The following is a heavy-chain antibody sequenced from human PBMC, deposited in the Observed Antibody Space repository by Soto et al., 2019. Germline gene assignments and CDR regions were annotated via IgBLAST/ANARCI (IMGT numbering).Heavy chain of an antibody. CDR1: GFTFSNYA. J-gene: IGHJ6*02. CDR3: ARAGGSNKFYYYYYGMDV. D-gene: IGHD6-13*01. V-gene: IGHV3-30-3*01. Sequence: AGGSLRLSCAASGFTFSNYAMRWVRQAPGKGLEWVTVISYDGSNKYYADSVKGRFTISRDNSKSTLYLQMNSLRAEDTAVYYCARAGGSNKFYYYYYGMDVWGQGTTVTVSS. CDR2: ISYDGSNK.